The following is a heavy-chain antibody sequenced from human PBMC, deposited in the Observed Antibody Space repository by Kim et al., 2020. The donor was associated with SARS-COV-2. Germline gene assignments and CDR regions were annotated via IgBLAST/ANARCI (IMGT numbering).Heavy chain of an antibody. D-gene: IGHD3-22*01. CDR1: GFTFSSYA. CDR3: AKDSGNNYYDSKGAFDI. J-gene: IGHJ3*02. Sequence: GGSLRLSCAASGFTFSSYAMSWVRQAPGKGLEWVSAISGSGGSTYYADSVKGRFTISRDNSKNTLYLQMNSLRAEDTAVYYCAKDSGNNYYDSKGAFDIWGQGTMVTVSS. V-gene: IGHV3-23*01. CDR2: ISGSGGST.